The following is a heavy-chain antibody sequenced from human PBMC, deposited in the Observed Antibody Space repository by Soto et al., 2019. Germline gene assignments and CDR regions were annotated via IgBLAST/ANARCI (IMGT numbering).Heavy chain of an antibody. CDR3: ASPEAAVAGPYGMDV. Sequence: QVQLVQSGAEEKKPGASVKVSCKASGYTFTSYAMHWVRQAPGQRLEWMGWINAGNGNTKYSQKFQGRVTITRDTAASTAYMELSSLRSEDTAVYHCASPEAAVAGPYGMDVWGQGTTVTVSS. CDR1: GYTFTSYA. D-gene: IGHD6-19*01. V-gene: IGHV1-3*05. J-gene: IGHJ6*02. CDR2: INAGNGNT.